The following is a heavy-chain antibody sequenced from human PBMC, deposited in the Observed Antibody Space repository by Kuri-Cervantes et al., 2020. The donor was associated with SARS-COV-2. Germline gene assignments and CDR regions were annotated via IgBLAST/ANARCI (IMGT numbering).Heavy chain of an antibody. J-gene: IGHJ4*02. Sequence: GGSLRLSCAASGFTFSGSAMHWVRQASGKGLEWVGFIRSKAYGGTTEYAASVKGRFTISRDDSKSIAYLQMNSLKTEDTAVYYCTKDDFWSGYADYWGQGTLVTVSS. CDR2: IRSKAYGGTT. CDR1: GFTFSGSA. D-gene: IGHD3-3*01. CDR3: TKDDFWSGYADY. V-gene: IGHV3-49*04.